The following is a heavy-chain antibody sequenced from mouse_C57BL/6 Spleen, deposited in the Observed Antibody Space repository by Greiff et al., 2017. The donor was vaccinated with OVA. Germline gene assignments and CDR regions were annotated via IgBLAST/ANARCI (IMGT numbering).Heavy chain of an antibody. CDR1: CFPFNTYA. CDR2: IRSKSSNYAT. Sequence: GGGLVQPTGSLKLSCAASCFPFNTYAMHWVRQAPGKGLEWVARIRSKSSNYATYYADSVKDRFTISRDDSQSMLYLQMNNLKTEDTAMYYCVTDGYYVGFAYWGQGTLVTVSA. CDR3: VTDGYYVGFAY. D-gene: IGHD2-3*01. J-gene: IGHJ3*01. V-gene: IGHV10-3*01.